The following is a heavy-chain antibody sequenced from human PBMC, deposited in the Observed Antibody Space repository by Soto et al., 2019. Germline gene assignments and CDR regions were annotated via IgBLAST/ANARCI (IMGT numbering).Heavy chain of an antibody. Sequence: GGSLRLSCAASGFTFSSYSMNWVRQAPGKGLEWVSYISSSSTIYYADSVKGRFTISRDNAKNSLYLQMNSLRAEDTAVYYCARVAAPYYYYMDVWGKGTTVTVSS. CDR1: GFTFSSYS. V-gene: IGHV3-48*01. J-gene: IGHJ6*03. CDR2: ISSSSTI. CDR3: ARVAAPYYYYMDV. D-gene: IGHD6-13*01.